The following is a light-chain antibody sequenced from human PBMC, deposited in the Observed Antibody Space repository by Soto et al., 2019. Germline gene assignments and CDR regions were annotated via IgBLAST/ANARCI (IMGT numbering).Light chain of an antibody. CDR3: AAWDATLDGYV. Sequence: ALTQPPSASGTPGQRVTISCSTSSSNLGDNTVNWYQHVPGTAPKLLIYSYDQRPSGVPDRFSGSRSGTSASLAISGLQSEDEADYYCAAWDATLDGYVFGTGTKVTVL. CDR1: SSNLGDNT. V-gene: IGLV1-44*01. CDR2: SYD. J-gene: IGLJ1*01.